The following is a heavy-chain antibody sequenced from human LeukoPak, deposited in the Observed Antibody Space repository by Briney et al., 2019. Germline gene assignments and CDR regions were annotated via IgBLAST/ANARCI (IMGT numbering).Heavy chain of an antibody. J-gene: IGHJ4*02. D-gene: IGHD1-26*01. CDR3: ARDLLGIVGAIFDY. Sequence: GGSLRLSCAASGFTVSNYSMNWVRQAPGKGLEWVSSISSSRSYIYYADSVKGRFTISRDNAKNSLYLQMNSLRAEDTAVYYCARDLLGIVGAIFDYWGQGTLVTVSS. CDR1: GFTVSNYS. V-gene: IGHV3-21*01. CDR2: ISSSRSYI.